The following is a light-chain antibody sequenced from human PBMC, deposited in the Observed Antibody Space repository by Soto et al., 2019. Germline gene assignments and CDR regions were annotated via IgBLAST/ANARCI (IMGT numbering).Light chain of an antibody. V-gene: IGLV2-14*01. CDR2: DVS. CDR3: SAFTGTTYV. Sequence: QSALTQPASVSGSPGQSITISCTGSSSDVGGNKYVSWYQQYPGKAPKLMICDVSNRPSGVSNRFSGSKSGNTASLTIPGLQAGDEADYYCSAFTGTTYVFGTGTKLTVL. CDR1: SSDVGGNKY. J-gene: IGLJ1*01.